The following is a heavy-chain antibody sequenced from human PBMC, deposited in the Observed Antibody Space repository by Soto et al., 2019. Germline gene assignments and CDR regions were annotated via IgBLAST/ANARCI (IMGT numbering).Heavy chain of an antibody. CDR2: IWYDGTTK. V-gene: IGHV3-33*01. J-gene: IGHJ4*02. D-gene: IGHD3-3*01. Sequence: GGSLRLSCTASGFTFSSYGMHWVRQAPGKGLEWVAVIWYDGTTKYYADSVRGRFTISRDNSKNTLYLQMNSLRAEDTAVYYCARDLLLFLEWPIYHYWCQGTLVTVSS. CDR1: GFTFSSYG. CDR3: ARDLLLFLEWPIYHY.